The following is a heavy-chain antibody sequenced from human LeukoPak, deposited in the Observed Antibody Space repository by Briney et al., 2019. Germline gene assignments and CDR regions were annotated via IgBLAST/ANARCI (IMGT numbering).Heavy chain of an antibody. V-gene: IGHV3-20*04. Sequence: GGSLRLSCAASGFNFDDYGMSWVRQAPGMGLEWVSGINWNGGSTGYADSVKGRFTISRDNAKNSLYLQVDSLRAEDTALYYCARGYYYDSSGYSFFDYWGQGTLVTVSS. J-gene: IGHJ4*02. CDR1: GFNFDDYG. CDR3: ARGYYYDSSGYSFFDY. CDR2: INWNGGST. D-gene: IGHD3-22*01.